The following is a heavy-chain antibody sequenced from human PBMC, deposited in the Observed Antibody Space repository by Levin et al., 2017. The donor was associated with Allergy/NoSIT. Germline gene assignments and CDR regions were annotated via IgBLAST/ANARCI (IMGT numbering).Heavy chain of an antibody. V-gene: IGHV4-61*02. CDR2: IYSSGSA. CDR1: GDSISRGFYY. Sequence: SQTFSLTCSVSGDSISRGFYYWSWIRQPAAKGLEWIGRIYSSGSANYNPSLKSRVTISVDTSKNQFSLKLSSVTAADTAVYYCARAEVGSEHWGQGTLVTVSS. CDR3: ARAEVGSEH. J-gene: IGHJ4*02. D-gene: IGHD3-10*01.